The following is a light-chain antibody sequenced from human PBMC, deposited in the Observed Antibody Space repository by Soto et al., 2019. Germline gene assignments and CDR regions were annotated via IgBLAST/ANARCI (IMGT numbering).Light chain of an antibody. J-gene: IGLJ2*01. CDR1: SSDVGAYNY. Sequence: QSALPQPASVSGSPGQSITISCTGTSSDVGAYNYVSWYQHHPGKAPKLIIYEVANRPSGVSNRFSGSKSGNTASLTISGLQAEDEADYYCSSYTDSNTVLFGGGTKLTVL. CDR3: SSYTDSNTVL. V-gene: IGLV2-14*01. CDR2: EVA.